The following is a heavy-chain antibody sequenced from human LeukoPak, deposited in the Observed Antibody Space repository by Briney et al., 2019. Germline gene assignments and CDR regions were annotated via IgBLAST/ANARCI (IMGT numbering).Heavy chain of an antibody. CDR1: GFTFSSYW. Sequence: GGSLRLSCAASGFTFSSYWMNWARQAPGKGLEWVASINHNGNVNYYVDSVKGRFTISRDNAKNSLYLQMSNLRAEDTAVYYCASGHYDFWSGYYAIPPFDYWGQGTLVTVSS. D-gene: IGHD3-3*01. V-gene: IGHV3-7*03. J-gene: IGHJ4*02. CDR2: INHNGNVN. CDR3: ASGHYDFWSGYYAIPPFDY.